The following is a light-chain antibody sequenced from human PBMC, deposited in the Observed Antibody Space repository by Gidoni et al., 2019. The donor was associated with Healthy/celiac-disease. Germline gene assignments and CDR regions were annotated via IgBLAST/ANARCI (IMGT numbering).Light chain of an antibody. V-gene: IGKV3-15*01. CDR1: QSISSN. CDR3: QQYNNWPLT. Sequence: EIVMTQSPGTLSVSPGERATLSCRASQSISSNLAWYQQKPGQAPRLLIYGASTRATGIPARFSGSGSGTEFTLTISSLQSEDFAVYCCQQYNNWPLTFGGXAKVEIK. J-gene: IGKJ4*01. CDR2: GAS.